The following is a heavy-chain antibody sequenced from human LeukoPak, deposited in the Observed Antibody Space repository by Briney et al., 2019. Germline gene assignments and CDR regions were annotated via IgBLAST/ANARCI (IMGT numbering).Heavy chain of an antibody. D-gene: IGHD5-18*01. CDR1: GGTFSMYA. V-gene: IGHV1-69*04. CDR3: AKSSVDTATHNAFDX. J-gene: IGHJ3*02. Sequence: ASVKVSCKASGGTFSMYAISWVRQAPGQGLEWVGRIVPFLNITNYAQKFQGRITITADKVTRTAYRELSSLRAEDTAVYYCAKSSVDTATHNAFDXXXXGTMVTVSS. CDR2: IVPFLNIT.